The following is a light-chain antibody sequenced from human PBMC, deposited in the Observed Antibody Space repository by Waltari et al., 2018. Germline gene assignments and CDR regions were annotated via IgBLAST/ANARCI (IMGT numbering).Light chain of an antibody. Sequence: SYDLTQPPSVSVSPGQTASITCPGDQLGQKYVFWYRQKTGQSPVLVMYEDNRRPSGIPERVSVSNSGNTATLTISETQVMDDAYYYCQVWDSSTDVVFGGGTKLTVL. CDR1: QLGQKY. J-gene: IGLJ2*01. CDR2: EDN. CDR3: QVWDSSTDVV. V-gene: IGLV3-1*01.